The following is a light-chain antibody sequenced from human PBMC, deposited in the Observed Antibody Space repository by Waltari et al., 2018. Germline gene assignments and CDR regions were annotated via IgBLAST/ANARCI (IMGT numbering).Light chain of an antibody. CDR3: QQSHSPPFT. Sequence: DIQMTQSPASLAASLGDRVTITCRPSQSVTTSLNWYQQKSGEPPKLLISAASSFQSGVPSRFSGSGSGTDLTLTITHLQPEDVATYFCQQSHSPPFTFGPGTKV. CDR1: QSVTTS. J-gene: IGKJ3*01. CDR2: AAS. V-gene: IGKV1-39*01.